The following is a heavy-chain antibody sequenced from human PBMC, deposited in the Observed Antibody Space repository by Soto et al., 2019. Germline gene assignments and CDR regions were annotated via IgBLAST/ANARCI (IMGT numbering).Heavy chain of an antibody. CDR2: ISGSGDST. Sequence: GGSLRLSCTASGFTFSAYVMTWIRQAPGKGLEWVSLISGSGDSTRYADSVKGRFTISRDNAKNTLYLQMNSLRAEDTAVYYCARGASYYYDSSGYGVYWGQGTLVTVSS. CDR1: GFTFSAYV. J-gene: IGHJ4*02. D-gene: IGHD3-22*01. V-gene: IGHV3-23*01. CDR3: ARGASYYYDSSGYGVY.